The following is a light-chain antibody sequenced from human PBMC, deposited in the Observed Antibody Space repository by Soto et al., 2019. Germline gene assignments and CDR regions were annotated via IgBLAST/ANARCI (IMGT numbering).Light chain of an antibody. V-gene: IGKV1-39*01. J-gene: IGKJ1*01. CDR1: QYITTY. Sequence: DVQMAQSPSSLSASVGDRVTITCRASQYITTYLNWYQQKPGKAPKLLIYAASILQSGVPSRFSGRGSGTDFTLTISGLEAEDFATYYCQHSYSNVWTFGQGTK. CDR2: AAS. CDR3: QHSYSNVWT.